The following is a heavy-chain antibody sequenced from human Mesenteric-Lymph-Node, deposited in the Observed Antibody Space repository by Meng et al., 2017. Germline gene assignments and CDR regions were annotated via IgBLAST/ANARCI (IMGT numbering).Heavy chain of an antibody. V-gene: IGHV4-59*01. CDR1: GGSISSYY. CDR3: ARGSLYYYDSSGYLTDY. Sequence: SETLSLTCTVSGGSISSYYWSWIRQPPGKGLEWIGYIYYSGSTNYNPFLKSRVTISVDTSKNQFSLKLSSVTAADTAVYYCARGSLYYYDSSGYLTDYWGQGTLVTVSS. D-gene: IGHD3-22*01. J-gene: IGHJ4*02. CDR2: IYYSGST.